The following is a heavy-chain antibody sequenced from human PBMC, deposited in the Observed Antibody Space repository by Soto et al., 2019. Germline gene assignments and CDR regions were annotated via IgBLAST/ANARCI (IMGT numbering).Heavy chain of an antibody. J-gene: IGHJ4*02. Sequence: SENLSLTCTVSGGSLSSYYWSWVRQPPGKGLEWIGYIYYSGSTNYNPSLQGRVTLTTDTSTSTAYMELRSLRSDDTAVYYCAPHTLDTGMPSGYWGQGTLVTVSS. CDR2: IYYSGST. CDR3: APHTLDTGMPSGY. D-gene: IGHD5-18*01. CDR1: GGSLSSYY. V-gene: IGHV4-59*03.